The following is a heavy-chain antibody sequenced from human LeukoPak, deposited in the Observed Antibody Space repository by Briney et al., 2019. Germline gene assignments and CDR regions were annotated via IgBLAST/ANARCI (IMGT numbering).Heavy chain of an antibody. D-gene: IGHD2-15*01. J-gene: IGHJ4*02. CDR2: IGASGGNT. Sequence: GGSLRLSCAASGFTLSSYAMSWVRQAPGKGLEWVSGIGASGGNTAYADSVKGRVTISRDNSRNTLYLQMNSLRAEDTAVYYCAKRGSGRSGFDYWGQGTLVTVSS. CDR1: GFTLSSYA. V-gene: IGHV3-23*01. CDR3: AKRGSGRSGFDY.